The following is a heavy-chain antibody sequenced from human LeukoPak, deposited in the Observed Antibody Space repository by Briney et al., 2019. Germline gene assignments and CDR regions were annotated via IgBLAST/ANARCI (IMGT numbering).Heavy chain of an antibody. J-gene: IGHJ4*02. CDR2: IWYDGSNK. V-gene: IGHV3-33*01. D-gene: IGHD3-10*01. CDR1: GFTFSSYG. Sequence: LRLSCAASGFTFSSYGMHWVRQAPGKGLEWVAVIWYDGSNKYYADSLKGRFTISRDNSKNTLYLQMNSLRAEDTAVHFCVRESVYGSRSYYSYWGQGTLVTVSS. CDR3: VRESVYGSRSYYSY.